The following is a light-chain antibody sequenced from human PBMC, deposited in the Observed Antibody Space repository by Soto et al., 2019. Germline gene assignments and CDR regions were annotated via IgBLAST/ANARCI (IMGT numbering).Light chain of an antibody. Sequence: QSVLTQPASVSGSPGQSIAISCTGTSSDVGGYDYVSWYQQQPDKAPKLMIYEVTQRPSGVSNRFSGSKSGNTASLTISGLQAEEEADYYCSSHTSGSTRVFGTGTKVTVL. CDR3: SSHTSGSTRV. CDR2: EVT. CDR1: SSDVGGYDY. V-gene: IGLV2-14*01. J-gene: IGLJ1*01.